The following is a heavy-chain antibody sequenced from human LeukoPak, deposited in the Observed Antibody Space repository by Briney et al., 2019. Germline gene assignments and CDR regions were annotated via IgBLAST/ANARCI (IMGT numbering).Heavy chain of an antibody. J-gene: IGHJ4*02. V-gene: IGHV1-18*01. CDR3: ARSRQGVAAAGNYYFDY. D-gene: IGHD6-13*01. CDR2: ISAYNGNT. CDR1: GYTFTSYG. Sequence: ASVKVSCKASGYTFTSYGISWVRQAPGQGLEWMGWISAYNGNTNYAQKLQGRVTMTTDTSTSTAYMELRSLRSDDTAVYYCARSRQGVAAAGNYYFDYWGQGTLVTVSS.